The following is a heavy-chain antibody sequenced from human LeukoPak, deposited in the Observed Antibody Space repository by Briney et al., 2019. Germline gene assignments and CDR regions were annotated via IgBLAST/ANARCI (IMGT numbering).Heavy chain of an antibody. J-gene: IGHJ6*02. D-gene: IGHD3-3*02. Sequence: PGGSLRLSCAASGFTFSSYAMHWVRQAPGKGLEWVAVISYDGSNKYYADSVKGRFTISRDNSKNTLYLQMNSLRVEDTAVYYCARVIHFDYYGMDVWGQGTTVTVSS. CDR1: GFTFSSYA. V-gene: IGHV3-30-3*01. CDR2: ISYDGSNK. CDR3: ARVIHFDYYGMDV.